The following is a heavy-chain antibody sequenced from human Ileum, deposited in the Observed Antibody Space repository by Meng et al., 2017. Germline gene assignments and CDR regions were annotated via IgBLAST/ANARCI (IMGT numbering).Heavy chain of an antibody. J-gene: IGHJ1*01. CDR1: GFTFTGHW. D-gene: IGHD1-1*01. V-gene: IGHV3-74*01. Sequence: VQLVESGGGLVQPGGSLRLSCAASGFTFTGHWMHWVRQAPGKGLVWVSRINPDGSNPTYADSVKGRFTISRDNAKNTVYLQMNSLRAEDSALYYCTNDRLNHWGQGALVTVSS. CDR3: TNDRLNH. CDR2: INPDGSNP.